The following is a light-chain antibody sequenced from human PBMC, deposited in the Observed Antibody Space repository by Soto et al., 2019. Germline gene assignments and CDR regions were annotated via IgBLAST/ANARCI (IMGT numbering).Light chain of an antibody. J-gene: IGLJ1*01. Sequence: APPPVSSVSWSPGQSSILLFTWTTSDVGTFNLVSWYQQHPGKAPRLMIYEVIKRPSGVSNRFSGSKSGNTASLTISGLQAEDEADYYCCSYAGSSVYVFGTGTKVTVL. CDR2: EVI. V-gene: IGLV2-23*02. CDR1: TSDVGTFNL. CDR3: CSYAGSSVYV.